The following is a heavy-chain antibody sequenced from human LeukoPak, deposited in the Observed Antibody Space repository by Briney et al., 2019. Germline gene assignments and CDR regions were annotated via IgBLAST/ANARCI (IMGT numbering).Heavy chain of an antibody. J-gene: IGHJ5*02. D-gene: IGHD3-10*01. CDR1: GFTVSSNY. V-gene: IGHV3-53*01. CDR2: IYSGGST. CDR3: AKDPSMVRGVSPT. Sequence: GGSLRLSCAASGFTVSSNYMSWVRQAPGKGLEWVSVIYSGGSTYYADSVKGRFTISRDNSKNTLYLQMNSLRAEDTAVYYCAKDPSMVRGVSPTWGQGTLVTVSS.